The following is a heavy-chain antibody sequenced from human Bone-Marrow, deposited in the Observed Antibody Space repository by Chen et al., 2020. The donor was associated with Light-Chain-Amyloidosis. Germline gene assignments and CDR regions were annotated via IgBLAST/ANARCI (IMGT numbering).Heavy chain of an antibody. CDR2: IYPDDSDA. Sequence: CKGSGYTFPNYWIGWVRQMPGKGLEWMGVIYPDDSDARYSPSFEGQVTISADKSITTAYLQWRSLKASDTAMYYCARRRDGYNFDYWGQRTLVTVSS. V-gene: IGHV5-51*01. CDR1: GYTFPNYW. CDR3: ARRRDGYNFDY. J-gene: IGHJ4*02. D-gene: IGHD5-12*01.